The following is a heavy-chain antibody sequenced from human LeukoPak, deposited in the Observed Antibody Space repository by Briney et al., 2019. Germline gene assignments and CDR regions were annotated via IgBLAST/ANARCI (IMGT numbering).Heavy chain of an antibody. V-gene: IGHV3-23*01. Sequence: PGGSLRLSCAASGFTFSSYAMSWVRQAPGKGLEWVSTIVGSGSSTTYADSVRGRFTVSRDNSKNTLYLQMNSLRAEDTAVYYCAKDPGIYDILTGSPSGFDYWGQGTLVTVSS. D-gene: IGHD3-9*01. J-gene: IGHJ4*02. CDR2: IVGSGSST. CDR1: GFTFSSYA. CDR3: AKDPGIYDILTGSPSGFDY.